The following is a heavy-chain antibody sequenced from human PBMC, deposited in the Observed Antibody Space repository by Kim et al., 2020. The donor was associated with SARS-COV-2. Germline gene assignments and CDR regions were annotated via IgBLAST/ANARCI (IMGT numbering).Heavy chain of an antibody. V-gene: IGHV3-23*01. Sequence: GGSLRLSCAASGFTFSRCSMSWVRQAPGKGLEWVSAIYGDGGGKFNAEPVRGRSTFSRDISKNTLYQQRTSLRAETPAVYYFANPTKSGLEVVGGAYWG. D-gene: IGHD2-15*01. CDR3: ANPTKSGLEVVGGAY. CDR2: IYGDGGGK. CDR1: GFTFSRCS. J-gene: IGHJ4*01.